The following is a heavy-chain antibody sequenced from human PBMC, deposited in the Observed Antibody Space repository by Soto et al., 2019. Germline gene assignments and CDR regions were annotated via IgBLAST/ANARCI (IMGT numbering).Heavy chain of an antibody. V-gene: IGHV3-48*03. Sequence: EVHLVESGGGLVQPGGSLRLSCAASGFTFSSSEMSWVRQAPGKGLEWVSYTSSSGSTTHYADTVKGRFTISRDNAKHSLYLQMNSLRVADTAVDYCARWEVVTGLDYWGQGTLVTVSS. D-gene: IGHD3-22*01. CDR1: GFTFSSSE. J-gene: IGHJ4*02. CDR2: TSSSGSTT. CDR3: ARWEVVTGLDY.